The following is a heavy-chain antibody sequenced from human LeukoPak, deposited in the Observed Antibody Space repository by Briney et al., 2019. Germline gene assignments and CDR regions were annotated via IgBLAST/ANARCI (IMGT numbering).Heavy chain of an antibody. D-gene: IGHD5-12*01. CDR1: GGSISSGGYY. CDR3: ARVDRGYSGYDLGYFDY. J-gene: IGHJ4*02. V-gene: IGHV4-31*03. CDR2: IYYSGST. Sequence: PSETLSLTCTVSGGSISSGGYYWSWICQHPGKGLEWIGYIYYSGSTYYNPSLKSRVTISVDTSKNQFSLKLSSVTAADTAVYYCARVDRGYSGYDLGYFDYWGQGTLVTVSS.